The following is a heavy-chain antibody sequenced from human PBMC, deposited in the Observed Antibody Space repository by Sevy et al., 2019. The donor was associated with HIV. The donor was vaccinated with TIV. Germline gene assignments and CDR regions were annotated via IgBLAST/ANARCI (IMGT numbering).Heavy chain of an antibody. CDR1: GHTLTELS. D-gene: IGHD3-3*01. Sequence: ASVKVSCKVSGHTLTELSIHWVRQAPGKGLEWMGGFDVEDAETIYAQKFQGRVTMTEDTSADTAYMELSSLRSEDTAWYYGAKFCGDFWSGFEYWGQGTLVTVSS. CDR3: AKFCGDFWSGFEY. V-gene: IGHV1-24*01. J-gene: IGHJ4*02. CDR2: FDVEDAET.